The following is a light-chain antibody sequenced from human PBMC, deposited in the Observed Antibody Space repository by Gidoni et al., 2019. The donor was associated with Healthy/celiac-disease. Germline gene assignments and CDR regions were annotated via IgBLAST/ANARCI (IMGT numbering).Light chain of an antibody. CDR3: QQSYSTPGVT. V-gene: IGKV1-39*01. Sequence: DIQVTQSPSSLSASVGDRVTITCRASQSISSYLNWYQQQPGKAPKPLIYAASSLQSGVPSRFSGSGSGTDFTLTISSLQPEDFATYYCQQSYSTPGVTFGGGTKVEIK. J-gene: IGKJ4*01. CDR2: AAS. CDR1: QSISSY.